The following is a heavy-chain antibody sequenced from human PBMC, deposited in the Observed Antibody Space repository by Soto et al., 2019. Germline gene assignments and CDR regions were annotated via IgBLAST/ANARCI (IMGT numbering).Heavy chain of an antibody. J-gene: IGHJ5*02. CDR3: ARDPEDYIWGSYRSPGGNWFDP. Sequence: GESLKISCAASGFTFSSYSMNWVRQAPGKGLEWVSSISSSSSYIYYADSVKGRFTISRDNAKNSLYLQMNSLRAEDTAVYYCARDPEDYIWGSYRSPGGNWFDPWGQGTLVTVSS. CDR1: GFTFSSYS. V-gene: IGHV3-21*01. D-gene: IGHD3-16*02. CDR2: ISSSSSYI.